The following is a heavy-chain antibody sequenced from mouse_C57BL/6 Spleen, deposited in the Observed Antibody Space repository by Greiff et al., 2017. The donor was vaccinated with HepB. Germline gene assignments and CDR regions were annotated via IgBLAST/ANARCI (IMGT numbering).Heavy chain of an antibody. Sequence: EVQLQESGPELVKPGASVKMSCKASGYTFTDYNMHWVKQSHGKSLEWIGYINPNNGGTSYNQKFKGKATLTVNKSSSTAYMELRSLTSEDSAVYYCARNYYGSSYPYWYFDVWGTGTTVTVSS. J-gene: IGHJ1*03. CDR1: GYTFTDYN. V-gene: IGHV1-22*01. D-gene: IGHD1-1*01. CDR3: ARNYYGSSYPYWYFDV. CDR2: INPNNGGT.